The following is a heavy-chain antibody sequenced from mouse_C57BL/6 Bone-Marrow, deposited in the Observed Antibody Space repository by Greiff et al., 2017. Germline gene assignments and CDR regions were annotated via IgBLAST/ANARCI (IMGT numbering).Heavy chain of an antibody. J-gene: IGHJ2*01. D-gene: IGHD1-1*01. Sequence: QVQLQQPGAELVKPGASVKLSCKASGYTFTSYWMHWVKQRPGQGLEWIGMIHPNSGSNNYNEKFKSKATLTVDKSSSTAYMQLSSLTSEDSAVYYCARDRYYYGSSYLNFDYWGQGTTLTVSS. CDR2: IHPNSGSN. CDR1: GYTFTSYW. CDR3: ARDRYYYGSSYLNFDY. V-gene: IGHV1-64*01.